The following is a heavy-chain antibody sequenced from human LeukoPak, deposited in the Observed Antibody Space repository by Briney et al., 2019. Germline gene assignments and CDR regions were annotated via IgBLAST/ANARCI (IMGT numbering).Heavy chain of an antibody. V-gene: IGHV1-2*02. CDR2: INPNSGGT. D-gene: IGHD2-15*01. Sequence: GASVKVSCKASGYTFTSYGISWVRQAPGQGLEWMGWINPNSGGTNYAQEFQGRVTMTRDTSISTAYMELSRLRSEDTAVYYCARASTPRVTAFFDYWGQGTLVTVSS. CDR1: GYTFTSYG. CDR3: ARASTPRVTAFFDY. J-gene: IGHJ4*02.